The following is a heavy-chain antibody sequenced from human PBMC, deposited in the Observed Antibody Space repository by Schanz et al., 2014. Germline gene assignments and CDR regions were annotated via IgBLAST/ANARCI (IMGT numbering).Heavy chain of an antibody. CDR2: IWYDGSNE. CDR1: GFTFSSYG. D-gene: IGHD3-3*01. J-gene: IGHJ5*02. Sequence: VQLLESGGGLVQPGGSLRLSCAASGFTFSSYGMHWVRQSPGKGLEWVALIWYDGSNEYYADSVKGRFTISRDNPKKTLYLQMNSLRVEDTAVYYCARQPGRITVSGVVSNWFDPWGQGTLVTVSS. V-gene: IGHV3-33*08. CDR3: ARQPGRITVSGVVSNWFDP.